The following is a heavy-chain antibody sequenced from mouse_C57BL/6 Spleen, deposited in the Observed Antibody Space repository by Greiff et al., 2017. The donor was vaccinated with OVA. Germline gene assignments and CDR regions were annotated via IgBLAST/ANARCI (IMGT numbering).Heavy chain of an antibody. CDR3: AKITTVVAMDWYFDV. CDR2: ISSGSSTI. CDR1: GFTFSDYG. D-gene: IGHD1-1*01. V-gene: IGHV5-17*01. J-gene: IGHJ1*03. Sequence: EVQRVESGGGLVKPGGSLKLSCAASGFTFSDYGMHWVRQAPEKGLEWVAYISSGSSTIYYADTVKGRFTISRDNAKNTLFLQMTSLRSEDTAMYYCAKITTVVAMDWYFDVWGTGTTVTVSS.